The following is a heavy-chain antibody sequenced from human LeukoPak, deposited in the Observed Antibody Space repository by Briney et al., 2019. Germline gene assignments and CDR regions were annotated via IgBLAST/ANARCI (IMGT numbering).Heavy chain of an antibody. CDR1: GGSISSYY. Sequence: PSETLSLTCTVSGGSISSYYWSWIRQPPGKGLEWIGYIYYSGSTNYNPSLKSRVTISVDTSKNQFSLKLSSVTTADTAVYYCARAGGYSYGYYYFDYWGQGTLVTVSS. CDR2: IYYSGST. J-gene: IGHJ4*02. CDR3: ARAGGYSYGYYYFDY. D-gene: IGHD5-18*01. V-gene: IGHV4-59*01.